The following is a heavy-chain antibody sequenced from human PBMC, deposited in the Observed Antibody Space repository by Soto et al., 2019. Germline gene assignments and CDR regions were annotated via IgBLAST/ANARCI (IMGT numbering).Heavy chain of an antibody. CDR3: AHRRVPIEASSAAGSLGGRENWFDP. J-gene: IGHJ5*02. CDR1: GFSLSTSGVG. V-gene: IGHV2-5*02. CDR2: IYWDDDK. D-gene: IGHD6-13*01. Sequence: SGPTLVNPTQTLTLTCTFSGFSLSTSGVGVGWIRQPPGKALEWLALIYWDDDKRYSPSLKSRLTTTKDTSKNQVVLTMTNMDPVDTATYYCAHRRVPIEASSAAGSLGGRENWFDPWGQGTLVTVSS.